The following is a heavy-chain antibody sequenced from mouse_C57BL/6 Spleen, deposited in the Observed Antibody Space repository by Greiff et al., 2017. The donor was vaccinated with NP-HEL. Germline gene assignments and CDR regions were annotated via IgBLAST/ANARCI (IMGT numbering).Heavy chain of an antibody. D-gene: IGHD2-4*01. CDR3: ASVYYDYAMDY. CDR2: IHPNSGST. V-gene: IGHV1-64*01. CDR1: GYTFTSYW. J-gene: IGHJ4*01. Sequence: QVQLQQPGAELVKPGASVKLSCKASGYTFTSYWMHWVKQRPGQGLEWIGMIHPNSGSTNYNEKFKSKATLTVDKSSSTAYMQLSSLTSEDSAVYYCASVYYDYAMDYWGQGTSVTVAS.